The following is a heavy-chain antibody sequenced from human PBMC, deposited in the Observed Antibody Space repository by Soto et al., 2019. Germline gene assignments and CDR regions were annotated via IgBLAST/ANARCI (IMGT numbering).Heavy chain of an antibody. CDR3: ARWGNWKVADN. J-gene: IGHJ4*02. CDR2: IWYDGSNK. D-gene: IGHD3-16*01. Sequence: QVQLVESGGGVVQPGRSLRPSCAASGFTFSSYGMHWVRQAPGKGLEWVAVIWYDGSNKYYADSVKGRFTISRDNSKNMLYLEMNSLRAEDTAVYYCARWGNWKVADNWGQGTLVTVSS. CDR1: GFTFSSYG. V-gene: IGHV3-33*08.